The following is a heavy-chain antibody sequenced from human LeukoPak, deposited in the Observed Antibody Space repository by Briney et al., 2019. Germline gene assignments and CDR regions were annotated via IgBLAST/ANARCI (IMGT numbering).Heavy chain of an antibody. V-gene: IGHV4-34*01. CDR3: ARGTYYLGSGSFNFDY. D-gene: IGHD3-10*01. CDR1: GGSFSGYD. J-gene: IGHJ4*01. CDR2: INHSGSN. Sequence: SETLSLTCGVYGGSFSGYDWSWIRQPPGKGLEWIGEINHSGSNNYNPSLKSRVTISVDTSKNQFSLKLRSVTAADTAVYYCARGTYYLGSGSFNFDYWGQGTLVTVSS.